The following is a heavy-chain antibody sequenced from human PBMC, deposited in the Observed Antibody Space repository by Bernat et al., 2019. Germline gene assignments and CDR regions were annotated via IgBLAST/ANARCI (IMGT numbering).Heavy chain of an antibody. CDR1: GFTFSSYA. D-gene: IGHD2-2*01. Sequence: QVQLVESGGGVVQPGRSLRLSCAASGFTFSSYAMHWVRQAPGKGLEWVAVISYDGSNNYYADSVKGRFTISRDNSKNTLYLQMNSLRAEDTAVYYCARGSDIVVVPAASPGGDYFDYWGQGTLVTVSS. V-gene: IGHV3-30*01. J-gene: IGHJ4*02. CDR3: ARGSDIVVVPAASPGGDYFDY. CDR2: ISYDGSNN.